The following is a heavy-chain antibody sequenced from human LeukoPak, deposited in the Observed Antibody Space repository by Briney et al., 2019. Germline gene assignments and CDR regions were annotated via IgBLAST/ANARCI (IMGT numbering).Heavy chain of an antibody. D-gene: IGHD5-18*01. V-gene: IGHV3-74*01. Sequence: GGSLRLSCAASGFTFSNYWMHWVRQAPGKGLVWVSRINSDGINTSYADSVKGRFTISRDNAKNSMYLQMTSLRAEDTAVYYCARDRREIQVWPREYYYNYMDVWGKGTTVTISS. CDR3: ARDRREIQVWPREYYYNYMDV. CDR2: INSDGINT. CDR1: GFTFSNYW. J-gene: IGHJ6*03.